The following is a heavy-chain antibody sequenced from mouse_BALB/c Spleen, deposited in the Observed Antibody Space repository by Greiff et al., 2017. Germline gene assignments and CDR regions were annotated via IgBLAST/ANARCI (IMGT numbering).Heavy chain of an antibody. CDR3: AREDYGLYYYAMDY. D-gene: IGHD1-2*01. CDR2: IWSGGST. J-gene: IGHJ4*01. CDR1: GFSLTSYG. Sequence: QVQLKESGPGLVQPSQSLSITCTVSGFSLTSYGVHWVRQSPGKGLEWLGVIWSGGSTDYNAAFISRLSISKDNSKSQVFFKMNSLQANDTAIYYCAREDYGLYYYAMDYWGQGTSVTVSS. V-gene: IGHV2-2*02.